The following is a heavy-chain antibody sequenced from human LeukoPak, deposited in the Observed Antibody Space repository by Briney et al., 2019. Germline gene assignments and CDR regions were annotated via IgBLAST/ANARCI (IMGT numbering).Heavy chain of an antibody. Sequence: SETLSVTCAVSGYFISSGYYWGWIRQPPGKGLEWIGSIYYSGSTYYNPSLKSRVTISVDTSKNQFSLKLSSVTAADTAVYYCERHGGGSYPPFCFDYWGQGTLVTVSS. J-gene: IGHJ4*02. V-gene: IGHV4-38-2*01. CDR3: ERHGGGSYPPFCFDY. D-gene: IGHD1-26*01. CDR2: IYYSGST. CDR1: GYFISSGYY.